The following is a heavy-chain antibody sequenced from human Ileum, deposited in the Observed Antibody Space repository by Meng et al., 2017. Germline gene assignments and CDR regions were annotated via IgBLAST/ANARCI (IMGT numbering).Heavy chain of an antibody. V-gene: IGHV3-11*01. J-gene: IGHJ4*02. CDR2: ISNTGSIT. CDR3: TTVSSSSLGY. D-gene: IGHD6-6*01. CDR1: GFSFSDYF. Sequence: GESLKISCAASGFSFSDYFMTWIRQAPGKGLEWLSYISNTGSITYHADSVKGRSSISRDNAKNSLYLQMNSLRPEDTAVYYCTTVSSSSLGYWGQGTLVTVSS.